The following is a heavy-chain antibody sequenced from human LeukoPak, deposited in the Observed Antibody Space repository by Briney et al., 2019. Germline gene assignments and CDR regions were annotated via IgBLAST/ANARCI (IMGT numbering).Heavy chain of an antibody. Sequence: SETLSLTCTVSGGSISGDFWTWIRQPPGKTLEWIGYSGSTNYNPSLKSRVTISLDTSKSQFSLTLSSVTAADTAVYYCARASRHYYTSGRNLTPWPAGMDVWGRGTTVTVS. CDR1: GGSISGDF. CDR3: ARASRHYYTSGRNLTPWPAGMDV. D-gene: IGHD3-10*01. J-gene: IGHJ6*02. CDR2: SGST. V-gene: IGHV4-59*01.